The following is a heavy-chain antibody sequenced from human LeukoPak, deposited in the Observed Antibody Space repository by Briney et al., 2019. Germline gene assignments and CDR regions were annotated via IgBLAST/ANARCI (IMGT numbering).Heavy chain of an antibody. Sequence: GGSLRLSCAASGFTFSSYAMSWVHQAPGKGLEWMAVISYDGSNKYYADSVKGRFTISRDNSKNTLYLQMNSLRAEDTAVYYCAKMGSGWSIDYWGQGTLVTVSS. CDR2: ISYDGSNK. CDR1: GFTFSSYA. D-gene: IGHD6-19*01. CDR3: AKMGSGWSIDY. J-gene: IGHJ4*02. V-gene: IGHV3-30*18.